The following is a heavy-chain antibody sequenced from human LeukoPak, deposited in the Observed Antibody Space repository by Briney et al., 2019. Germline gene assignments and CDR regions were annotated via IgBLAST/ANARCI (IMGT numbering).Heavy chain of an antibody. CDR2: IWYDGSNK. V-gene: IGHV3-33*01. J-gene: IGHJ4*02. D-gene: IGHD2-2*01. Sequence: GRSLRLSCAASGFTFSSYGMHWVRQAPGKGLEWVAVIWYDGSNKYYADSVKGRFTISRDNSKNTLYLQMNSLRAEDTAVYYCAREGGSCSSTSCCLDYWGQGTLVTVSS. CDR1: GFTFSSYG. CDR3: AREGGSCSSTSCCLDY.